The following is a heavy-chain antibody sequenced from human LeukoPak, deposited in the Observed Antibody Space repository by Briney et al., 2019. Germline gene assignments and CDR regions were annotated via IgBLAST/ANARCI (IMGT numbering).Heavy chain of an antibody. CDR3: ARRGRWLQLRSYFDY. V-gene: IGHV4-34*01. J-gene: IGHJ4*02. D-gene: IGHD5-24*01. CDR1: GGSFSGYY. Sequence: SETLSLTCAAYGGSFSGYYWSWIRQPPGKGLEWIGEINHSGSTNYNPSLKSRVTISVDTSKNQFSLKLSSVTAADTAVYYCARRGRWLQLRSYFDYWGQGTLVTVSS. CDR2: INHSGST.